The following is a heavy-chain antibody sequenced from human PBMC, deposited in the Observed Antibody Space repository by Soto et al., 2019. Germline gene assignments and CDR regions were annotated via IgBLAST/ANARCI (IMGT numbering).Heavy chain of an antibody. CDR3: ASGLEPHFDY. V-gene: IGHV4-39*01. J-gene: IGHJ4*02. CDR2: IYYSGST. Sequence: WETLSLTCTVSGGSISSSSYYWGWIRQPPGKGLEWIGSIYYSGSTYYNPSLKSRVTISVDTSKNQFSLKLSSVTAADTAVYYCASGLEPHFDYWGQGTLVTVSS. D-gene: IGHD3-10*01. CDR1: GGSISSSSYY.